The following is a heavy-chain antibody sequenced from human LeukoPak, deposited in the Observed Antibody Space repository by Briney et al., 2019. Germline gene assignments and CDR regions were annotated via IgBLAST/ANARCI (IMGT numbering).Heavy chain of an antibody. D-gene: IGHD3-9*01. CDR1: GVSMSTYY. Sequence: SETLSLTCTVSGVSMSTYYWTWIRQPAGKGLEYIGRVDTSGSTYYNPSLKSRVTMSLDTSKNQFSLKLSSVTAADTAVYYCARRHYEILSGYPSWGQGILVTVSS. CDR3: ARRHYEILSGYPS. J-gene: IGHJ4*02. V-gene: IGHV4-4*07. CDR2: VDTSGST.